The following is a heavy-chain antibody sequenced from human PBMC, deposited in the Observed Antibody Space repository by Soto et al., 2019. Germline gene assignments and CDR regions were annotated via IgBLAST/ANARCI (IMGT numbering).Heavy chain of an antibody. CDR1: GFTFSDYA. V-gene: IGHV3-23*01. J-gene: IGHJ1*01. Sequence: PGGSLRLSCVASGFTFSDYAMTWVRQAPGKGLEWVSVISATGATTYYADSVRGRFTISRDNSKNTLNLQMNDLRVEDTAVIYCAKGRKPTEKDIAVMLAAASSIQHWGQGTLVTVSS. CDR2: ISATGATT. D-gene: IGHD2-15*01. CDR3: AKGRKPTEKDIAVMLAAASSIQH.